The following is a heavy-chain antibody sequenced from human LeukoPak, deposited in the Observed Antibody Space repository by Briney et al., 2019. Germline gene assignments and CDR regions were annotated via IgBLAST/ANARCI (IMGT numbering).Heavy chain of an antibody. CDR3: ARDPYSSGWPSYYYYGMDV. V-gene: IGHV3-7*01. CDR2: IKQDGSEK. CDR1: GFTFSSYW. Sequence: SGGSLRLSCAASGFTFSSYWMSWVRQAPGKGLEWVANIKQDGSEKYYVDSVKGRFTISRDNAKNSLHLQMNSLRAEDTAVYYCARDPYSSGWPSYYYYGMDVWGQGTTVTVSS. D-gene: IGHD6-19*01. J-gene: IGHJ6*02.